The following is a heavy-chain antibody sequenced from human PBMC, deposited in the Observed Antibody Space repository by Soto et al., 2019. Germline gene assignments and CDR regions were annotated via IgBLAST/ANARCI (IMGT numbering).Heavy chain of an antibody. CDR2: INAGNGNT. D-gene: IGHD2-8*01. CDR3: TTYMMYSSFDY. Sequence: ASVKVSCKASGYTFTRYAMHWVRQAPGQRLEWMGWINAGNGNTKYSQKFQGRVTITRDTSASTAYMELNSLKSEDTAIYYCTTYMMYSSFDYWGQGTLVTVSS. CDR1: GYTFTRYA. V-gene: IGHV1-3*01. J-gene: IGHJ4*02.